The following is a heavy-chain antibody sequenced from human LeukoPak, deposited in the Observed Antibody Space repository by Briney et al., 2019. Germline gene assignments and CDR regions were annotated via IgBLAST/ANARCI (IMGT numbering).Heavy chain of an antibody. CDR1: GYPFTGYY. Sequence: ASVKVSCKASGYPFTGYYMHWVRQAPGQGLEWMGWINPNSGGTNYAQKFQGRVTMTRDTSISTAYMELSRLRSDDTAVYYCARVNYYDSSQGAFDIWGQGTMVTVSS. V-gene: IGHV1-2*02. D-gene: IGHD3-22*01. J-gene: IGHJ3*02. CDR3: ARVNYYDSSQGAFDI. CDR2: INPNSGGT.